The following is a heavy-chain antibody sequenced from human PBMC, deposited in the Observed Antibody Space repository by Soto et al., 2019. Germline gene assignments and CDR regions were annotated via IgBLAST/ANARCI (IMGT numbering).Heavy chain of an antibody. CDR2: IIPIFGTA. Sequence: QVQLVQSGAEVKKPGSSVKVSCKASGGTFSSYAISWVRQTPGQGLEWMGGIIPIFGTANYAQKFQGRVTITADESTSTAYMELICLRSEGTAVYYCARCIAAAGTYRDFDYWGQGTLVTVSS. CDR3: ARCIAAAGTYRDFDY. CDR1: GGTFSSYA. V-gene: IGHV1-69*01. J-gene: IGHJ4*02. D-gene: IGHD6-13*01.